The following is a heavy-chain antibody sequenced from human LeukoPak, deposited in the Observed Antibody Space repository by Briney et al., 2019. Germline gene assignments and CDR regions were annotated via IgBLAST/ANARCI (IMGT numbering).Heavy chain of an antibody. CDR1: GYTFTGYY. J-gene: IGHJ4*02. D-gene: IGHD3-22*01. CDR3: ARDTRRYYYDSSGPFDY. V-gene: IGHV1-2*04. CDR2: INPNSGGT. Sequence: ASVKVSCKASGYTFTGYYMHWVRQAPGQGLEWMGWINPNSGGTNYAQKFQGWVTMTRDTSISTAYMELSSLRSEDTAVYYCARDTRRYYYDSSGPFDYWGQGTLVTVSS.